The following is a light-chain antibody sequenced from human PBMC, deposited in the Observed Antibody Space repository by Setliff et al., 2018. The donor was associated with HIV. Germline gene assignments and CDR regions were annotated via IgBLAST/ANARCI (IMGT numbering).Light chain of an antibody. Sequence: QSALTQPASVSGSPGQSITISCTGTRSDVGGYDYVSWYQHHPGKAPKLIIYNVNKRPSGVSNRLSGSKSGNTASLTISGLQAEDEADYYCTSYTTISSPYVFGTGTKVTVL. CDR3: TSYTTISSPYV. V-gene: IGLV2-14*03. CDR1: RSDVGGYDY. J-gene: IGLJ1*01. CDR2: NVN.